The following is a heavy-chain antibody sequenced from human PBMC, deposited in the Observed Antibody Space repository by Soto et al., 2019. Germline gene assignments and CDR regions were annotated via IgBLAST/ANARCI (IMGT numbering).Heavy chain of an antibody. CDR2: INPNSGGT. CDR1: GYTFTGYY. V-gene: IGHV1-2*04. CDR3: ARDLTKGLDV. J-gene: IGHJ6*02. Sequence: ASVKVSCKASGYTFTGYYMHWVRQAPGQGLEWMGWINPNSGGTNYAQKFQGWVTMTRDTSTGTVYMELRSLTSDDTAVYYCARDLTKGLDVWGQGTTVTVTS. D-gene: IGHD4-4*01.